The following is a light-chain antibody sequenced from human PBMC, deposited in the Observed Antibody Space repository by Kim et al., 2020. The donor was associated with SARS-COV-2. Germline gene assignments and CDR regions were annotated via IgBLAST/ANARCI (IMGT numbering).Light chain of an antibody. CDR2: EVT. V-gene: IGLV2-23*02. CDR1: TSDVGSYDL. CDR3: CSYARGSTLL. J-gene: IGLJ2*01. Sequence: GQSITISCTATTSDVGSYDLVSWYQQHPGNAPKLMIYEVTKRPSGVSNRFSGSKSDNTASLTISGLQTEDEADYYCCSYARGSTLLFGGGTQLTVL.